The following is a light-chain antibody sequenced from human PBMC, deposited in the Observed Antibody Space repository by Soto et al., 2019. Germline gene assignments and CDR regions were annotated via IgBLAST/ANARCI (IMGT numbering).Light chain of an antibody. CDR1: SSDIGGYNY. J-gene: IGLJ1*01. CDR2: TVT. CDR3: CSDAGSSSYV. Sequence: QSALTQPLSVSGSPGQSVTISCTGTSSDIGGYNYVSWYQQHPGKAPKLMIYTVTKRPSGVPDRFSGSKSDNTASLTISGIQPDDEANDYCCSDAGSSSYVFGTGTKLTVL. V-gene: IGLV2-11*01.